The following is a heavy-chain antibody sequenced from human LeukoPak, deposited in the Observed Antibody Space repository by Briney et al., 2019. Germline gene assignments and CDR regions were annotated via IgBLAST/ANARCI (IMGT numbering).Heavy chain of an antibody. CDR1: GFTFSSYS. V-gene: IGHV3-21*01. D-gene: IGHD1-26*01. CDR2: ISSSSSYI. CDR3: ARVVVGATFAYDY. J-gene: IGHJ4*02. Sequence: GGSLRLSCAASGFTFSSYSMNWVRQAPGKRLEWVSSISSSSSYIYYADSVKGRFTISRDNAKNSLYLQMNSLRAEDTAVYYCARVVVGATFAYDYWGQGTLVTASS.